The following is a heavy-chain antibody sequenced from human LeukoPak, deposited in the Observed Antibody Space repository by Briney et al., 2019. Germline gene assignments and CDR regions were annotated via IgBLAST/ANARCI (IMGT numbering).Heavy chain of an antibody. CDR1: GGSFSGYY. Sequence: PSETLSLTCAVYGGSFSGYYWSWIRQPPGKGLEWIGEINHSGSTNYIPSLKSRVTISVDTSKNQFSLKLSSVTAADTAVYYCARMKRFDYWGQGTLVTVSS. D-gene: IGHD1-1*01. V-gene: IGHV4-34*01. CDR2: INHSGST. CDR3: ARMKRFDY. J-gene: IGHJ4*02.